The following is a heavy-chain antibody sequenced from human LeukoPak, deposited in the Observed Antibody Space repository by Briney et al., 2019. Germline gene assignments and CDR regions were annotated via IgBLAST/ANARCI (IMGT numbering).Heavy chain of an antibody. D-gene: IGHD3-9*01. Sequence: GSVTVSCKASGYTFTSYDMNWVRQAAGQGLEWMGWMNPNSGNTDYAQTLQGRVTMTRNTSISTAYMELSSLRSEDTAVYYCARVPRYLDWLFPNWFDPWGQGTLVTVSS. CDR1: GYTFTSYD. CDR2: MNPNSGNT. V-gene: IGHV1-8*01. J-gene: IGHJ5*02. CDR3: ARVPRYLDWLFPNWFDP.